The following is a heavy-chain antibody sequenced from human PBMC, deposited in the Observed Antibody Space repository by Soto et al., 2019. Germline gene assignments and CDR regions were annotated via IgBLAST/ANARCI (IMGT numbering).Heavy chain of an antibody. V-gene: IGHV3-9*01. J-gene: IGHJ4*02. Sequence: EVQLVESGGGLVQTGRSLRLSCAASGFTFADYAMHWVRQAPGKGLEWVSGISWNSGSIGYADSVKGRFTISRDNAKNSLYLQMNSMRAEDTALYYWAKGTLYQLLPFSYSDYWGQGTLVTVSS. CDR1: GFTFADYA. CDR3: AKGTLYQLLPFSYSDY. D-gene: IGHD2-2*01. CDR2: ISWNSGSI.